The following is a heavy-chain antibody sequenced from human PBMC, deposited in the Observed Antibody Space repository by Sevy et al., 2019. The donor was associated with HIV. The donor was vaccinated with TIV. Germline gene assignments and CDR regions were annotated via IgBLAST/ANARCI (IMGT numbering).Heavy chain of an antibody. D-gene: IGHD4-17*01. CDR2: ISYDGGNK. CDR3: ARVNSFDGDYVGGDY. J-gene: IGHJ4*02. CDR1: GFTFSMYA. V-gene: IGHV3-30-3*01. Sequence: GGCLRLSCAASGFTFSMYAIKWVRQAPGKGLEWLALISYDGGNKYHADSVKGRFTISRDNSKNTLYLHMNSLGAEDPAVCSCARVNSFDGDYVGGDYWGQGTLVTVSS.